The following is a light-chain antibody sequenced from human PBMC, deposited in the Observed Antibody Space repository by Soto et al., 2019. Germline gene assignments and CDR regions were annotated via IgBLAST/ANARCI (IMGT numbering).Light chain of an antibody. Sequence: QSALTQPPSASGSPGQSVTISCTGTSSDVGGYTYVSWYQPHPGKAPKLMIYEVSKRPSGVPDRFSGSKSGNTASLTVSGLQAEDEADYYCSSYAGSNNWNFGTGTKLTVL. V-gene: IGLV2-8*01. J-gene: IGLJ1*01. CDR3: SSYAGSNNWN. CDR2: EVS. CDR1: SSDVGGYTY.